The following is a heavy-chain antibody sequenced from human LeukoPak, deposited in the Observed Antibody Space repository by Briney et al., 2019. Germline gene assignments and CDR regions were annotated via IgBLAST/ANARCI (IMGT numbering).Heavy chain of an antibody. D-gene: IGHD5-12*01. CDR3: ARGLSGYDFDY. Sequence: SETLSLTCAVYGGSFSGYSWSWIRQPPGKGLEWIGEINHSGSTNYNPSLKSRVTMSVDTSKNQFSLKLSSVTAADTAVYYCARGLSGYDFDYWGQGTLVTVSS. J-gene: IGHJ4*02. V-gene: IGHV4-34*01. CDR2: INHSGST. CDR1: GGSFSGYS.